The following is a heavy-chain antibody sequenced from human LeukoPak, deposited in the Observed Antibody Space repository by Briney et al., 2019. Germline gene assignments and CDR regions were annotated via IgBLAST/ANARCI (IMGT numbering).Heavy chain of an antibody. J-gene: IGHJ4*02. CDR3: GRYGGSGWVIDS. Sequence: SETLSLTRTVSGASIRNNYWTWIRQTPGKGLEWIGYIYHTGATSYNPSLKSRVSVSVDMSKEQFSVKLTSVTAADTAVYFCGRYGGSGWVIDSWGRGTLVTVSS. CDR2: IYHTGAT. CDR1: GASIRNNY. D-gene: IGHD6-19*01. V-gene: IGHV4-59*08.